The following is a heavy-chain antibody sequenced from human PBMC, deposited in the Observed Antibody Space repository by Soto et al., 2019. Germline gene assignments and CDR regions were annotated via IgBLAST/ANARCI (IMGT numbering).Heavy chain of an antibody. V-gene: IGHV4-30-2*01. D-gene: IGHD1-26*01. CDR1: GGSISSGGYS. CDR3: ASGGAVGWFDP. CDR2: IYHSGST. J-gene: IGHJ5*02. Sequence: SETLSLTCAVSGGSISSGGYSWSWIRQPPGKGLEWIGYIYHSGSTYYNPSLKSRVTISVDRSKNQFSLKLSSVTAADTAVYYCASGGAVGWFDPWGQGTLVTVSS.